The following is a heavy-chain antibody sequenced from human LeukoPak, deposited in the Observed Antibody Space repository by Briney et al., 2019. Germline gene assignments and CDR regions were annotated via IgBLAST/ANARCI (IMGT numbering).Heavy chain of an antibody. V-gene: IGHV6-1*01. CDR3: AREVDSHGTLFYYGMDV. CDR1: GESGSSKSAA. Sequence: TRSFTSASTGESGSSKSAAGDAIRQYTSRGLEWLGRTYYRSRWYYDYAESVKSRITINPDTSKNQFSLQLRSVSPEDTAVYYCAREVDSHGTLFYYGMDVWGQGTTVTVSS. D-gene: IGHD6-13*01. J-gene: IGHJ6*02. CDR2: TYYRSRWYY.